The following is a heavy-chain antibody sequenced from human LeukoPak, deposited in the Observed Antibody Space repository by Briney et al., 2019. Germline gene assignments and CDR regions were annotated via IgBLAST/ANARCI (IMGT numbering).Heavy chain of an antibody. CDR2: INEDGTEK. Sequence: GGSLRLSCAASGFTFTTYYMTWVRQAPGKGLEWVAHINEDGTEKYSLDSVKGRFTISRDNAKNTLYLQMNSLRAEDTAVYYCARVVPAAWIVDYWGQGTLVTVSS. J-gene: IGHJ4*02. CDR3: ARVVPAAWIVDY. CDR1: GFTFTTYY. D-gene: IGHD2-2*01. V-gene: IGHV3-7*01.